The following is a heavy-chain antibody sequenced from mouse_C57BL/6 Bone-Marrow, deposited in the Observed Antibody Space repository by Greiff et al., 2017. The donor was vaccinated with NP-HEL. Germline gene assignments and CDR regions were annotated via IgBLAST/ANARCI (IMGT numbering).Heavy chain of an antibody. CDR3: ARYDGYYWHFDV. Sequence: VQLQQSGAELARPGASVKLSCKASGYTFTSYGISWVKQRTGQGLEWIGEIYPRSGNTYYNEKFKGKATLTADKSSSTAYMELRSLTSEDSAVYFCARYDGYYWHFDVWGTGTTVTVSS. D-gene: IGHD2-2*01. CDR2: IYPRSGNT. CDR1: GYTFTSYG. J-gene: IGHJ1*03. V-gene: IGHV1-81*01.